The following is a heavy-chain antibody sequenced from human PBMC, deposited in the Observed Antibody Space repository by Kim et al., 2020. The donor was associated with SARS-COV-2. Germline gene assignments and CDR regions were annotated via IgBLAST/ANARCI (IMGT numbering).Heavy chain of an antibody. J-gene: IGHJ1*01. CDR1: GFTFSSYW. CDR2: IKVDGSVQ. V-gene: IGHV3-7*01. D-gene: IGHD7-27*01. CDR3: TRELDWTCGPGD. Sequence: GGSLRLSCAASGFTFSSYWMSWVRQAPGKGLEWVSNIKVDGSVQSSVDSVKGRFTISRDNAKNLVYLQMNSLRVEDTAVYYCTRELDWTCGPGDWGQGTLVSVSS.